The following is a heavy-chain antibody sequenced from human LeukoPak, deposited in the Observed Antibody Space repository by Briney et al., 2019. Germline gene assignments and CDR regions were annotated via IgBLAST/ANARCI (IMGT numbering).Heavy chain of an antibody. V-gene: IGHV3-7*01. D-gene: IGHD4/OR15-4a*01. CDR1: GFTFSSYS. CDR2: IKQDGSEK. J-gene: IGHJ4*02. Sequence: PGGSLRLPCAASGFTFSSYSMNWVRQAPGKGLEWVASIKQDGSEKYYADSVKGRVTISRDNAKNSLYLQMNSLRAEDTAVYYCARVFGAGYSDYWGQGTLVTVSS. CDR3: ARVFGAGYSDY.